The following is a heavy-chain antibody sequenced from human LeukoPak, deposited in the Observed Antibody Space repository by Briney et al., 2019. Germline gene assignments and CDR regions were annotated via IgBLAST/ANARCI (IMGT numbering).Heavy chain of an antibody. V-gene: IGHV4-39*07. J-gene: IGHJ4*02. CDR3: ARAGSSSSGSVFFDY. CDR2: IYYSGST. CDR1: GGSISSSSYY. Sequence: SETLSLTCTVSGGSISSSSYYWGWIRQPPGKGLEWIGSIYYSGSTYYNPSLKSRVTISVDTPKNQFSLKLSSVTAADTAVYYCARAGSSSSGSVFFDYWGQGTLVTVSS. D-gene: IGHD6-6*01.